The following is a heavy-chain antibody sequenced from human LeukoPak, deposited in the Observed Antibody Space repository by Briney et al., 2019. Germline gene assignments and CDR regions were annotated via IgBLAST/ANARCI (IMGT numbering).Heavy chain of an antibody. CDR3: ASNVGMDV. J-gene: IGHJ6*02. V-gene: IGHV3-30*03. Sequence: GRSLRLSCAASGFTFSSCGMHWVRQAPGKGLEWVAVISYDGSNKYYADSVKGRFTISRDNSKNTLYLQMNSLRAEDTAVYYCASNVGMDVWGQGTTVTVSS. CDR2: ISYDGSNK. CDR1: GFTFSSCG.